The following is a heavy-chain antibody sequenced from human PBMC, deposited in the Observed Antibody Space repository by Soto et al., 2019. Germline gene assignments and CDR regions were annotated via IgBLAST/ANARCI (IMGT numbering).Heavy chain of an antibody. D-gene: IGHD6-13*01. J-gene: IGHJ4*02. V-gene: IGHV3-66*01. CDR3: ARCSGWYGQCYFDC. Sequence: EVQLVESGGGMVQPGGSLRVSCAASGFTLSSYSMHWVRQTPGKGLEWVSVIYSDGRTYYADSVKGRFTISRDNSKNTLYLQMNSLSAEDTAVYYCARCSGWYGQCYFDCWGQGTLVTVSS. CDR1: GFTLSSYS. CDR2: IYSDGRT.